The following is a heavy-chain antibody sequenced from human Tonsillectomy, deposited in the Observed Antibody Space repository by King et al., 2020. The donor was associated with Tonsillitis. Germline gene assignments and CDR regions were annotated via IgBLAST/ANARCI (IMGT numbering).Heavy chain of an antibody. D-gene: IGHD4-23*01. CDR2: ISSKGTYI. Sequence: VQLVESGGGLVKPGGSLRLSCAASGFNFSTYGMNWVRQAPGKGLEWVSSISSKGTYIYYADSVQGRFTISRDNAKDSLYLQLNSLRAEDTALYYCARGFTGGPVTPLFDSWGQGTLVTV. J-gene: IGHJ4*02. CDR1: GFNFSTYG. V-gene: IGHV3-21*01. CDR3: ARGFTGGPVTPLFDS.